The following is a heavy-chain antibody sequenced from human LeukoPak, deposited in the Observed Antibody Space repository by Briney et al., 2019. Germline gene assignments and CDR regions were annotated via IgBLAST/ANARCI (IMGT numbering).Heavy chain of an antibody. CDR1: GGSISSNYY. V-gene: IGHV4-39*07. J-gene: IGHJ3*02. CDR3: ASSVAVAGYDAFDI. Sequence: SETLSLTCIVSGGSISSNYYWGWIRQPPGKGLEWIGSIYYSGSTYYNPSLKSRVTISVDTSKNQFSLKLRFVTAADTAVYYCASSVAVAGYDAFDIWGQGTMVTVSS. CDR2: IYYSGST. D-gene: IGHD6-19*01.